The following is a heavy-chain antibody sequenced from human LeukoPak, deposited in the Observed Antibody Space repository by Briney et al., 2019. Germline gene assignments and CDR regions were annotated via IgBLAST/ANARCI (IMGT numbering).Heavy chain of an antibody. CDR3: ARGRYCSGGSCYSGADYYYYYGMDV. CDR2: IIPIFGTA. V-gene: IGHV1-69*13. CDR1: GGTFSSYA. Sequence: GAPVKVSCKASGGTFSSYAISWVRQAPGQGLEWMGGIIPIFGTANYAQKFQGRVTITADESTSTAYMELSSLRSEDTAVYYCARGRYCSGGSCYSGADYYYYYGMDVWGKGTTVTVSS. J-gene: IGHJ6*04. D-gene: IGHD2-15*01.